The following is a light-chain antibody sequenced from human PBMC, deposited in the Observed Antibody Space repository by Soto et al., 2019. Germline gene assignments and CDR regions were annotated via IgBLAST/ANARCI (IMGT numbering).Light chain of an antibody. CDR2: DVA. CDR3: CSHAGIHTDV. CDR1: SRDVGGFDY. Sequence: QSALTQPRSVSGSPGQSVTISCTGTSRDVGGFDYVSWYQHHPRKVPTLIIYDVAQRPRGVPERFSGFKSGNTDSLTISGRDPGDEADYCCCSHAGIHTDVYGAGTQLTVL. J-gene: IGLJ1*01. V-gene: IGLV2-11*01.